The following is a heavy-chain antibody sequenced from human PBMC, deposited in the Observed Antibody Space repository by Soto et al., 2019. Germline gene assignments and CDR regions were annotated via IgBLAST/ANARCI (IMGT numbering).Heavy chain of an antibody. CDR3: ARDLVDTAMPPHRRSYWYFDL. J-gene: IGHJ2*01. CDR1: GGTFSSYA. Sequence: QVQLVQSGAEVKKPGSSVKVSCKASGGTFSSYAISWVRQAPGQGLEWMGGIIPIFGTANYAQKFQGRVTITADESTSTAYMELTSLRSEDTAVYYCARDLVDTAMPPHRRSYWYFDLWGRGTLVTVSS. V-gene: IGHV1-69*12. CDR2: IIPIFGTA. D-gene: IGHD5-18*01.